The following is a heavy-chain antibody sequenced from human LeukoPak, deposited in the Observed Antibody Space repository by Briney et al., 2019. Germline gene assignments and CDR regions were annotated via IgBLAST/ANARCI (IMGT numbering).Heavy chain of an antibody. CDR3: ARLDITIIPY. CDR2: INPNSGGT. Sequence: EASVKVSCKASGYTFTGYYMHWVRQAPGQGLEWLGWINPNSGGTNYAQKFQGRITMTRDTSITTAYMELSSLTSDDTAVYYCARLDITIIPYWGQGTLVTVSS. D-gene: IGHD3-22*01. V-gene: IGHV1-2*02. J-gene: IGHJ4*02. CDR1: GYTFTGYY.